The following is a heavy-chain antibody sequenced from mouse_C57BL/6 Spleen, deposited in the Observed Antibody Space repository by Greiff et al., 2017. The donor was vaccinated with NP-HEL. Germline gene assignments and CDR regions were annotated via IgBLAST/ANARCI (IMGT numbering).Heavy chain of an antibody. V-gene: IGHV1-50*01. CDR1: GYTFTSYW. Sequence: QVQLQQPGAELVKPGASVKLSCKASGYTFTSYWMQWVKQRPGQGLEWIGEIDPSDSYTNYNQKFKGKATLTVDTSSSTAYMQLSSLTSEDSAVYYCARMFPDSSGRFAYWGQGTLVTVSA. D-gene: IGHD3-2*02. CDR3: ARMFPDSSGRFAY. J-gene: IGHJ3*01. CDR2: IDPSDSYT.